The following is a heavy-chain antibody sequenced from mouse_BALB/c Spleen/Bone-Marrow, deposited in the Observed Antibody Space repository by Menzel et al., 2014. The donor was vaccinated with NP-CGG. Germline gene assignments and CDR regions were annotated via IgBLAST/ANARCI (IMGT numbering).Heavy chain of an antibody. J-gene: IGHJ2*01. CDR3: VRRVQLDY. Sequence: EVQLQQSGGGLVKPGGSLKLSCAASGFAFSSYDMSWVRQTPEKRLEWVGTISSGGSYTYYPDSVKGRFTISRDNARNTLYLQISSLRSEDTALYYCVRRVQLDYWGQGTTLTVSS. CDR1: GFAFSSYD. V-gene: IGHV5-9*02. CDR2: ISSGGSYT.